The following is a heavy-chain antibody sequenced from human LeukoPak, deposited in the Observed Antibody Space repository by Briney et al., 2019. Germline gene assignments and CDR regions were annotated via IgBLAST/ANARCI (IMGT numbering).Heavy chain of an antibody. CDR2: ISGSGGST. CDR3: AKRHNAVFGVVTILPSPRGGTGLYFDY. D-gene: IGHD3-3*01. J-gene: IGHJ4*02. Sequence: TGGSLRLSCAASGFTFSSYAMSWVRQAPGKGLEWVSAISGSGGSTYYADSVKGRFTISRDNSKNTLYLQMNSLRAEDTAVYYCAKRHNAVFGVVTILPSPRGGTGLYFDYWGQGTLVTVSS. V-gene: IGHV3-23*01. CDR1: GFTFSSYA.